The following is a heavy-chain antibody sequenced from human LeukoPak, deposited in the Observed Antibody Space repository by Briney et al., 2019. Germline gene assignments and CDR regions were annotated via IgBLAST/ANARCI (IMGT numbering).Heavy chain of an antibody. CDR2: RSAYNGNT. CDR1: GYKFTNYG. Sequence: ASVKVSCKASGYKFTNYGITWVRQAPGQGLEWMGWRSAYNGNTKYAQTLQGRVTMTTDTSTSTAYMELRSLRSDDTAVYYCARDHSSSCQLFDYWGQGTLVTVSS. J-gene: IGHJ4*02. V-gene: IGHV1-18*01. D-gene: IGHD6-13*01. CDR3: ARDHSSSCQLFDY.